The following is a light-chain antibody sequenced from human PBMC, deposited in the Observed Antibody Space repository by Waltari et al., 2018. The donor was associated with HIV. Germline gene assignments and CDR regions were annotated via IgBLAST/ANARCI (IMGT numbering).Light chain of an antibody. Sequence: DIQMTPSPSSLSASVGDIVTLTCRASQSISSYLNWYQQKPGKAPKLLIYAASSLQSGVPSRFSGSGSGTDFTLTISSLQPEDFATYYCQQSYSTPRTFGQGTKVEIK. V-gene: IGKV1-39*01. CDR1: QSISSY. CDR2: AAS. J-gene: IGKJ1*01. CDR3: QQSYSTPRT.